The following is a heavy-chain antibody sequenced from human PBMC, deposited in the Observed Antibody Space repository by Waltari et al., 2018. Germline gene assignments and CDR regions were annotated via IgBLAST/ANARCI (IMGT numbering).Heavy chain of an antibody. Sequence: QVQLVQSGAEVKKPGSSVKVSCKASGGTFSSYAISWVRQAPGQGLEWMGRIIPIFGTANYAQKFQGRVTITADKSTSTAYMELSSLRSEDTAVYYCATGVIVVVPAATNWFDPWGQGTLVTVSS. CDR1: GGTFSSYA. CDR2: IIPIFGTA. D-gene: IGHD2-2*01. J-gene: IGHJ5*02. CDR3: ATGVIVVVPAATNWFDP. V-gene: IGHV1-69*08.